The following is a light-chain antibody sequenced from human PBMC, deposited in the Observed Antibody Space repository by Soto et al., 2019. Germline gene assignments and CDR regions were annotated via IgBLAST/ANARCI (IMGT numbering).Light chain of an antibody. V-gene: IGLV1-51*02. Sequence: QSVLTQPPSVSAAPGQKVTISCYGSSSNIGNNYVSWYQQLPGTAPKLLICENNKRPSGIPDRFSGSKSGTSATLGITGLQTGDEADYYCGTWDSSLSAWVFGGGTKLTVL. CDR2: ENN. CDR1: SSNIGNNY. J-gene: IGLJ3*02. CDR3: GTWDSSLSAWV.